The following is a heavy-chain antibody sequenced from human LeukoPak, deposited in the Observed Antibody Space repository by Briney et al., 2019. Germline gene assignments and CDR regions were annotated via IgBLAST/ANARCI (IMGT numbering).Heavy chain of an antibody. CDR1: GFTFSSYS. CDR3: ARDWPDSRYCSGGSCYPR. CDR2: ISSSSSYI. D-gene: IGHD2-15*01. Sequence: SGGSLRLSCAASGFTFSSYSMNWVRQAPGKGLEWVSSISSSSSYIYYADSVKGRFTISRDNAKNSLYLQMNSLRAEDTAVYYCARDWPDSRYCSGGSCYPRWGQGTLVTVSS. J-gene: IGHJ4*02. V-gene: IGHV3-21*01.